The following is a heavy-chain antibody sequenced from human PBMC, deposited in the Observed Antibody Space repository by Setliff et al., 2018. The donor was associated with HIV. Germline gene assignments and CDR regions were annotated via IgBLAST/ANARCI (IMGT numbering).Heavy chain of an antibody. V-gene: IGHV4-4*03. Sequence: PETLSLTCAVSGDSVTSRNWWSWVRQAPGKGLDWIGEIYHNGITNYNPSLKSRLIMSLDKSKNEISLKLSSVTAADTAAYYCARGGDYYDSTGARAGFDFWGQGTMVTVSS. CDR1: GDSVTSRNW. CDR2: IYHNGIT. D-gene: IGHD3-22*01. J-gene: IGHJ3*01. CDR3: ARGGDYYDSTGARAGFDF.